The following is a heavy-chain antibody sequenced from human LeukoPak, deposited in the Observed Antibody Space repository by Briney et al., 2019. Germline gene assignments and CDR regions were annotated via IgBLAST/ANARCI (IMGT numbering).Heavy chain of an antibody. Sequence: ASVKVSCKASGYTFTGYYIHWVRQAPGQGLEWMGWNSAYNGNTNYAQKLQGRVTMTTDTSTSTAYMELRSLRSDDTAVYYCARYGCSSTSCYYGMDVWGQGTTVTVSS. D-gene: IGHD2-2*01. CDR1: GYTFTGYY. V-gene: IGHV1-18*04. J-gene: IGHJ6*02. CDR3: ARYGCSSTSCYYGMDV. CDR2: NSAYNGNT.